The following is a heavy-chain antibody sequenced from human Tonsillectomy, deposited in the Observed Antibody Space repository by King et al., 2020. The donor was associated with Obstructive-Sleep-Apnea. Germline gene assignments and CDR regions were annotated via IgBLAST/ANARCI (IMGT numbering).Heavy chain of an antibody. CDR3: ARGGGDGSGAEYYFDY. CDR2: IYYSGST. J-gene: IGHJ4*02. D-gene: IGHD3-10*01. Sequence: QLQESGPGLVKPSQTLSLTCTVSGGSISSGDYYWSWIRQPPGKGLEWIGYIYYSGSTYYNPSLKSRVTISVDTSKNQFSLKLSSVTAADTAVYYCARGGGDGSGAEYYFDYWGQGTLVTVSS. CDR1: GGSISSGDYY. V-gene: IGHV4-30-4*01.